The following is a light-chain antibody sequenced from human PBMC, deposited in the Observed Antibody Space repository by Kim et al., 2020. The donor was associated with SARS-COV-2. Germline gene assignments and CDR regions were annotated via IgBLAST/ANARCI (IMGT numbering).Light chain of an antibody. Sequence: QSALTQPASVSGSPGQSITISCTGTLSDVGGHNTISWYQQHPGKVPKVIIYNVNKRPSGVSDRISGSKSGNTASLTISGLQVEDEADYYCSSYTVSQTYVFGTGTKVTVL. CDR3: SSYTVSQTYV. CDR1: LSDVGGHNT. J-gene: IGLJ1*01. CDR2: NVN. V-gene: IGLV2-14*01.